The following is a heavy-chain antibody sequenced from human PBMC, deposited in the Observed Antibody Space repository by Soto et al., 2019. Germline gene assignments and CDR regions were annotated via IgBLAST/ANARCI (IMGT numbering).Heavy chain of an antibody. Sequence: GESLKISCKGSGYSFTSYWIGWVRQMPGKGLEWVGIIYPGDSDTRYSPSFQGQVTISADKSISTAYLQWSSLKASGTAMYYCARHNIGSGWYGGASTGPLKVYYYGMDVWGQGTTVTVSS. V-gene: IGHV5-51*01. J-gene: IGHJ6*02. D-gene: IGHD6-19*01. CDR1: GYSFTSYW. CDR2: IYPGDSDT. CDR3: ARHNIGSGWYGGASTGPLKVYYYGMDV.